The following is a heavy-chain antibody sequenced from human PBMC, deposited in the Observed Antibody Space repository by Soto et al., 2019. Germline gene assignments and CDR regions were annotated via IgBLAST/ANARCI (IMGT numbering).Heavy chain of an antibody. CDR3: AKGGRQWLVTSDFNY. D-gene: IGHD6-19*01. CDR1: GFTFSDYA. V-gene: IGHV3-30*18. J-gene: IGHJ4*02. Sequence: VQLVESGGGVVQPGRSLRLSCAASGFTFSDYAMHWVRQAPGNGLEWVAVVSHDGRNTHYADSVKGRFTIYRDSSKNTVSLEMTSLRAEDTAVYYCAKGGRQWLVTSDFNYWGQGALVTVSS. CDR2: VSHDGRNT.